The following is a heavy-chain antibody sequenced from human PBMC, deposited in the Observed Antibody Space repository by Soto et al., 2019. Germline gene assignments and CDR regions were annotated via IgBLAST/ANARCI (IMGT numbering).Heavy chain of an antibody. Sequence: GGSLRLSCVASGFPFISYAIIFFGQTPGKGLEWVSGISGSGGRTYYADSVKGRFTISRDNSNNTLSLQMHILRVEDTAVYFCAKGGYYSLFDIWGQGTMVTVSS. J-gene: IGHJ3*02. CDR2: ISGSGGRT. D-gene: IGHD3-16*01. CDR1: GFPFISYA. V-gene: IGHV3-23*01. CDR3: AKGGYYSLFDI.